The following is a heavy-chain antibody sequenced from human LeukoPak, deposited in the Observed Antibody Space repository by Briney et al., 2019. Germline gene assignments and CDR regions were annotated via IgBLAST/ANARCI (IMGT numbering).Heavy chain of an antibody. CDR1: GYTFTGYY. Sequence: ASVKVSCKASGYTFTGYYMHWVRQAPGQGLEWMGWINPNSGGTNYAQKFQGWVTMTRDTSISTAYMELSRLRSDDTAVYYCATDLYDSSGYYWGHYFDYWGQGTLVTVSS. V-gene: IGHV1-2*04. J-gene: IGHJ4*02. CDR2: INPNSGGT. D-gene: IGHD3-22*01. CDR3: ATDLYDSSGYYWGHYFDY.